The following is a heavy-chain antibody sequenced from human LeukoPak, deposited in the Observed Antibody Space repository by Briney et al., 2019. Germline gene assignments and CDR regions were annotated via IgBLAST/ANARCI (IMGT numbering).Heavy chain of an antibody. CDR2: IYYSGST. J-gene: IGHJ5*02. CDR1: GGSISSGGYY. CDR3: ARVVTIFGVVTPNWFDP. V-gene: IGHV4-31*03. D-gene: IGHD3-3*01. Sequence: SETLSLTCTVSGGSISSGGYYWSWIRQHPGKGLEWIGYIYYSGSTYYNPSLKSRVTISVDTSKNQFSLKLSSVTAADTAVYDCARVVTIFGVVTPNWFDPWGQGTLVTVSS.